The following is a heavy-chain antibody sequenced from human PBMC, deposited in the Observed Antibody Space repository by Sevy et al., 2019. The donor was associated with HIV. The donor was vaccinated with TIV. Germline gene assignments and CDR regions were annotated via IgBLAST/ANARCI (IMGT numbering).Heavy chain of an antibody. CDR3: ASYCRLRGYSYGSFDY. J-gene: IGHJ4*02. CDR1: GYTFTGQY. Sequence: ASVKVSCKASGYTFTGQYIHWVRQAPGQGLEWMGWINPNSGGTNYRQDFQGRVTLTRDTSSTTAYMELNGLKSDDTAIYYCASYCRLRGYSYGSFDYWGQGTLVTVSS. V-gene: IGHV1-2*02. D-gene: IGHD5-18*01. CDR2: INPNSGGT.